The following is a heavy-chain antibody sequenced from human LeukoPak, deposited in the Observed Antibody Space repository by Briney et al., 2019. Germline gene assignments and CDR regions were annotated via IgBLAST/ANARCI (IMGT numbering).Heavy chain of an antibody. J-gene: IGHJ4*02. CDR2: ISSSGSTI. V-gene: IGHV3-48*03. Sequence: GGSLRLSCAASGFTFSSYEMNWVRQAPGKGLEWVSYISSSGSTIYYAVSVKGRFTMSRDNAKNSLYLQLNSLRAEDTAVYYCARDGRSRGLSHVNFDYWGQGILVTVSS. CDR3: ARDGRSRGLSHVNFDY. D-gene: IGHD3-16*02. CDR1: GFTFSSYE.